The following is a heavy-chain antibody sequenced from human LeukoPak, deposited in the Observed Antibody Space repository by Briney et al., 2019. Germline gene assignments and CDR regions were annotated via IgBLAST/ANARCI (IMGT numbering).Heavy chain of an antibody. J-gene: IGHJ4*02. V-gene: IGHV3-30*04. CDR2: ISYDGSSK. CDR3: ARVTSIAAAAPPDY. CDR1: GFTFSTYA. D-gene: IGHD6-13*01. Sequence: GSLRLSCAASGFTFSTYAMHWVRQAPGKGLEWVAVISYDGSSKYYADSVKGRFTISRDNSKNTLYLQMNSLRAEDTAVYYCARVTSIAAAAPPDYWGQGTLVTVSS.